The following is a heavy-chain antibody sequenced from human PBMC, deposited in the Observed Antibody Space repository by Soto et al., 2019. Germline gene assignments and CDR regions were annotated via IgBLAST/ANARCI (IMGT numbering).Heavy chain of an antibody. CDR3: ARGSRTVRDYYYGMDV. J-gene: IGHJ6*02. CDR1: GFTFSSYW. CDR2: INSDGSST. V-gene: IGHV3-74*01. Sequence: GGFLRLSCAASGFTFSSYWMHWVRQAPGKGLVWVSRINSDGSSTSYADSVKGRFTISRDNAKNTLYLQMNSLRAEDTAVYYCARGSRTVRDYYYGMDVWGQGTTVTVSS. D-gene: IGHD4-17*01.